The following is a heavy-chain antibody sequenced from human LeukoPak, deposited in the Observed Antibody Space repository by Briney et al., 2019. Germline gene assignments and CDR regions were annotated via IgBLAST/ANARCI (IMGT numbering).Heavy chain of an antibody. CDR2: IFTSGST. Sequence: PSDTLSLTCTVSGASINSSNNYWSWIRQPAGKGLEWIRRIFTSGSTTYNPSLKSRVTVSIDTSKNQFSLNLSSVTAADTAVYYCARDIYPYGSGNHWGYWGQGTLVTVSS. J-gene: IGHJ4*02. CDR1: GASINSSNNY. CDR3: ARDIYPYGSGNHWGY. D-gene: IGHD3-10*01. V-gene: IGHV4-61*02.